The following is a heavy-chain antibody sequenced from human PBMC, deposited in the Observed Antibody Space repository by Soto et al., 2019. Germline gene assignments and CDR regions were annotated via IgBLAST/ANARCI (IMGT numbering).Heavy chain of an antibody. J-gene: IGHJ4*02. D-gene: IGHD5-18*01. CDR3: ATAPDTAMDQLFDY. V-gene: IGHV1-24*01. CDR1: GYTLTELS. Sequence: ASVKVSCKVSGYTLTELSMHWVRQAPGKGLEWMGGFDPEDGETIYAQKFQGRVTMTEDTSTDTAYMELSSLRSEDTAVYYCATAPDTAMDQLFDYWGQGTLVTVS. CDR2: FDPEDGET.